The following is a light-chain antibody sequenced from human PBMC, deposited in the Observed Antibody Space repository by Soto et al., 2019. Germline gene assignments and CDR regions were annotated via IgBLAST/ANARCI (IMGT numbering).Light chain of an antibody. CDR1: QDISNY. J-gene: IGKJ4*01. V-gene: IGKV1-33*01. CDR2: DAS. Sequence: DIQMTQSPSSLSASVGDRVTITCQASQDISNYLNWYQHTPGKAPKLLIYDASNLETGVPSRFSGSGSGTDFTFTISSLQPEDIATYYCQQYDNLPRTFGGGTKVEIK. CDR3: QQYDNLPRT.